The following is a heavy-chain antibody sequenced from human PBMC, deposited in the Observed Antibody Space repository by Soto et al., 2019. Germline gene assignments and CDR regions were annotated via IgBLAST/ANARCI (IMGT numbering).Heavy chain of an antibody. CDR2: IKQDGSEK. Sequence: VQLVESGGGLVQPGGSLRLSCAASGFTFSSYWMSWVRQAPGKGLEWVANIKQDGSEKYYVDSVKGRFTISRDNAKNSLYLQMNSLRAEDTAVYYCARDASIAVAGTRAFDIWGQGTMVTVSS. CDR1: GFTFSSYW. J-gene: IGHJ3*02. D-gene: IGHD6-19*01. V-gene: IGHV3-7*05. CDR3: ARDASIAVAGTRAFDI.